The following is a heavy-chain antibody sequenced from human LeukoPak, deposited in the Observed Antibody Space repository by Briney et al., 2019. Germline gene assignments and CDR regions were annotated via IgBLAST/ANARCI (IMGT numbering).Heavy chain of an antibody. D-gene: IGHD2-21*01. CDR1: GRSISSDNYY. V-gene: IGHV4-39*01. J-gene: IGHJ4*02. CDR3: ASFLWVISFDD. CDR2: IYYSGST. Sequence: SETLSLTCTVSGRSISSDNYYWGWIRQPPGKGREWVGSIYYSGSTYYNTSLTRRVTISVDTCKNQFSIELSSVTAADTAVYYCASFLWVISFDDWGQGTLVTVSS.